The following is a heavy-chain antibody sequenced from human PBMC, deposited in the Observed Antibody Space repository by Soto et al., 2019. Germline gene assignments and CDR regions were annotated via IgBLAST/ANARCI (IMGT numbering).Heavy chain of an antibody. D-gene: IGHD3-10*01. CDR2: IYYSGST. J-gene: IGHJ5*02. CDR1: GGSISSYY. Sequence: SETLSLTCTVSGGSISSYYWSWIRQPPGKGLEWIGYIYYSGSTNYNPSLKSRVTISVDTSKNQFSLKLSSVTAADTAVYYCARSPPMVRPIPGSFDPWGQGTMVTVSS. V-gene: IGHV4-59*01. CDR3: ARSPPMVRPIPGSFDP.